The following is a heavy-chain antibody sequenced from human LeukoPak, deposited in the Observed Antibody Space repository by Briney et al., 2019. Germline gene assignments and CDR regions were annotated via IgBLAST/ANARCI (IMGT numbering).Heavy chain of an antibody. J-gene: IGHJ4*02. CDR3: ARLGYCTGGSCYSLDC. CDR2: ISRSDSTI. V-gene: IGHV3-48*03. Sequence: PGRSLRLSCAASGFTFSSYAMTWVRQAPGKGLEWVSSISRSDSTIFYADSVKGRSTTSRDNAKTSLFLLITSMRAEDTAVYYCARLGYCTGGSCYSLDCWGQGTVVAVSS. D-gene: IGHD2-15*01. CDR1: GFTFSSYA.